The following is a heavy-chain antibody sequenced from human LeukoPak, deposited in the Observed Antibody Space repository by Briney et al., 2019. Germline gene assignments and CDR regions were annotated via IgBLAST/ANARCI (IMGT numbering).Heavy chain of an antibody. D-gene: IGHD3-9*01. Sequence: SETLSLTCTVSGGSISSSSYYWGWIRQPPGKGLEWIGSTYYSGNTFYNPSLKSRVTISLDTSKNQFFLKLPSVTAADTAVYYCARYHQGFDDYWGQGILVTVSS. V-gene: IGHV4-39*07. CDR2: TYYSGNT. CDR1: GGSISSSSYY. CDR3: ARYHQGFDDY. J-gene: IGHJ4*02.